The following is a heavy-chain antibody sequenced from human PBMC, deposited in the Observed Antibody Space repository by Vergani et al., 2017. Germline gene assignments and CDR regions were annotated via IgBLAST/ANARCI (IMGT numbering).Heavy chain of an antibody. CDR3: ARWGNEKRLDS. J-gene: IGHJ5*01. D-gene: IGHD1-1*01. CDR2: IWYDGSNK. CDR1: GFTFSSHG. V-gene: IGHV3-33*01. Sequence: QLQLVESEGGVVQPGRSLTLSCVASGFTFSSHGMHWVRQAPGKGLEWVAVIWYDGSNKYYGDSVKGRFTISRDNSKNTLYLQMNSLRVEDTAVYYCARWGNEKRLDSWGQGTLVTVSS.